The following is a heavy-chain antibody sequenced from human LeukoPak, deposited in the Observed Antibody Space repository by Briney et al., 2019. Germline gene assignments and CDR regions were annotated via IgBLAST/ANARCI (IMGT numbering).Heavy chain of an antibody. CDR2: ISYDGSNK. D-gene: IGHD5-24*01. J-gene: IGHJ6*02. CDR1: GFSFSNYG. V-gene: IGHV3-30*03. CDR3: ARDRREMATTFYYYYGMDV. Sequence: GGSLRLSCAASGFSFSNYGMHWVRQAPGKGLEWVAVISYDGSNKDYADSVKARFTISRDNSKNTLYLQMNSLRAEDTAVYYCARDRREMATTFYYYYGMDVRGQGTTVTVSS.